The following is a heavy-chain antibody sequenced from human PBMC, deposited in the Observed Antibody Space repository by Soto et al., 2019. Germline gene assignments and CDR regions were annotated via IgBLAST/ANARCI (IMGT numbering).Heavy chain of an antibody. CDR2: ISGSGSST. CDR3: AKAWDSGSYYVPLDH. J-gene: IGHJ4*02. V-gene: IGHV3-23*01. CDR1: GFTFSNYA. Sequence: GGSLRLSCAASGFTFSNYAMTWIRQGQGRGLEWVSGISGSGSSTYYADSVKGRFTISRDNSKNTVYLQMNSLGAEDTAVYYCAKAWDSGSYYVPLDHWGQGTLVTVSS. D-gene: IGHD1-26*01.